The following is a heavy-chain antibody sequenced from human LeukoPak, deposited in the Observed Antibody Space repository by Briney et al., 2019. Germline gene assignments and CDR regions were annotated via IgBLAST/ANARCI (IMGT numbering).Heavy chain of an antibody. D-gene: IGHD3-9*01. Sequence: ASVKVSCKASGYTFTSYDIIWVRQASGQGLEWMGWMNPNSGNTDYAQKFQGRVTMTRNISISTAYMELSSLRSEDTAVYCCARGILTIDYWGQGTLVTVSS. CDR1: GYTFTSYD. CDR2: MNPNSGNT. J-gene: IGHJ4*02. V-gene: IGHV1-8*01. CDR3: ARGILTIDY.